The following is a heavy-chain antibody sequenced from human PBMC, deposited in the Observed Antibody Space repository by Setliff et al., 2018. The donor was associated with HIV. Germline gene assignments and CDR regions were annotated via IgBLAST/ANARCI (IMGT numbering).Heavy chain of an antibody. CDR3: ARGDYYYYYMDV. CDR2: IYYSGST. CDR1: GGSITNYY. J-gene: IGHJ6*03. V-gene: IGHV4-59*01. Sequence: SETLSLTCAVYGGSITNYYWNWIRQPPGKGLEWIGYIYYSGSTNYNPSLKSRVTISVDTSKKQFSLKLNSVTAADTAVYYCARGDYYYYYMDVWGKGTTVTVSS.